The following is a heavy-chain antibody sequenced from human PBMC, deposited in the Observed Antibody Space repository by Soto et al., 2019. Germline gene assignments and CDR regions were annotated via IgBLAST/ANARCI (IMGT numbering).Heavy chain of an antibody. CDR2: IIPIFGTA. CDR3: ARGQIVDLLYYYYYGMDV. J-gene: IGHJ6*02. V-gene: IGHV1-69*01. Sequence: QVQLVQSGAEVKKPGSSVKVSCKASGGTFSSYAISWVRQAPGQGLEWMGGIIPIFGTANYAQKFQGRVTITADESTSTAYMELSSLRSEDTAVYFCARGQIVDLLYYYYYGMDVWGQGTTVTVSS. CDR1: GGTFSSYA. D-gene: IGHD3-16*02.